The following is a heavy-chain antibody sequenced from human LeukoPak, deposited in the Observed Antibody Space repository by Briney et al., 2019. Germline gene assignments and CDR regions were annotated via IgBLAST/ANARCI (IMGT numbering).Heavy chain of an antibody. J-gene: IGHJ4*02. CDR3: ARDVSRASPYYYGSGSQHTALFDY. CDR2: ISAYNGNT. V-gene: IGHV1-18*01. D-gene: IGHD3-10*01. CDR1: GYTFTSYG. Sequence: GASVKVSCKASGYTFTSYGISWVRQAPGQGLEWMGWISAYNGNTNYAQKLQGRVTMTTDTSTSTAYMVLRSLRSDDTAVYYCARDVSRASPYYYGSGSQHTALFDYWGQGTLVTVSS.